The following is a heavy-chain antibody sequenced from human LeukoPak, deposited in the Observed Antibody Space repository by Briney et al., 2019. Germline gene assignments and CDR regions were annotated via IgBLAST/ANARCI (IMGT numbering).Heavy chain of an antibody. CDR2: ISWDGGST. CDR1: GFTFDDYA. V-gene: IGHV3-43D*03. J-gene: IGHJ3*02. CDR3: AKDKWGRVVADDAFDI. Sequence: GGSLRLSCAASGFTFDDYAMHWVRQAPGKGLEWVSLISWDGGSTYYADSVKGRFTISRDNSKNSLYLQMNSLRAEDTALYYCAKDKWGRVVADDAFDIWGQGTMVTVSS. D-gene: IGHD2-21*01.